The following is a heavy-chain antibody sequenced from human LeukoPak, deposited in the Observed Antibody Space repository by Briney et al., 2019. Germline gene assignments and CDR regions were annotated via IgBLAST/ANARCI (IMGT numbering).Heavy chain of an antibody. V-gene: IGHV3-21*01. CDR1: GFTFSSYS. D-gene: IGHD3/OR15-3a*01. Sequence: PGGSLRLSCAASGFTFSSYSMNWVRQAPGKGLEWVSSISSSSSYIYYADSVKGRFTISRDNAKNSLYLQVNSLRAEDTAVYYCARDSSGTGGYDYWGQGTLVTVSS. CDR3: ARDSSGTGGYDY. CDR2: ISSSSSYI. J-gene: IGHJ4*02.